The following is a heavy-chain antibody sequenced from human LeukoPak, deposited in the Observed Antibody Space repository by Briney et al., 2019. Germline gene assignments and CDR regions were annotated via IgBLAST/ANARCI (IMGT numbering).Heavy chain of an antibody. CDR2: INHSGST. CDR1: GGSFSGYY. CDR3: ARDRRYGGSGGYYGMDV. V-gene: IGHV4-34*01. Sequence: KASETLSLTCAVYGGSFSGYYWSWIRQPPGKGLEWIGEINHSGSTNYNPSLKSRVTISVDTSKNQFSLKLSSVTAADTAVYYCARDRRYGGSGGYYGMDVWGQGTTVTVSS. J-gene: IGHJ6*02. D-gene: IGHD2-15*01.